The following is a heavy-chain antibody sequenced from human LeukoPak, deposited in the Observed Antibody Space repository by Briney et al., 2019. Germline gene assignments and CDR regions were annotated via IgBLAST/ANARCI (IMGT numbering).Heavy chain of an antibody. V-gene: IGHV4-59*11. J-gene: IGHJ4*02. CDR1: GVSISGHY. D-gene: IGHD1-26*01. CDR2: VSYSGST. Sequence: SETLSLTSTVSGVSISGHYWSWIRQPPGKGREWIGFVSYSGSTNYNPSLNGRVTMSLDTSKHQFSLRLTSVTAADTAVFYCARGGASSRYFDYWGQGTLVTVSS. CDR3: ARGGASSRYFDY.